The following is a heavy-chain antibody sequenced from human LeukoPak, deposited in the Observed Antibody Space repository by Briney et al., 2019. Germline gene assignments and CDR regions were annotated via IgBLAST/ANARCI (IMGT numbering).Heavy chain of an antibody. J-gene: IGHJ4*02. V-gene: IGHV4-34*01. CDR2: IDHGGGT. D-gene: IGHD2-21*01. CDR1: GGSLSGYY. CDR3: VRVPEGDSRPRDS. Sequence: SETLSLTCAVYGGSLSGYYWTFVRQTPGKGLEWIGEIDHGGGTGYHPSLKSRVSISIDTSRNQFSLRLSSVTAADTAVYYCVRVPEGDSRPRDSWGQGTLVTVSS.